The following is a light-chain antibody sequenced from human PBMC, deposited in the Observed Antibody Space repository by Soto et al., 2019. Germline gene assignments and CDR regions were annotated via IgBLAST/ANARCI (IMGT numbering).Light chain of an antibody. Sequence: DIQMTQSPSSLSASVGDRVTITCQASQDISNYLNWYQQKPGKAPKLLIYDASNLETGVPSRFSGSGSGTDFTFTISSLQPEDIATYYCQQYDKLPRPLFGQGTKLEIK. CDR1: QDISNY. CDR3: QQYDKLPRPL. J-gene: IGKJ2*01. V-gene: IGKV1-33*01. CDR2: DAS.